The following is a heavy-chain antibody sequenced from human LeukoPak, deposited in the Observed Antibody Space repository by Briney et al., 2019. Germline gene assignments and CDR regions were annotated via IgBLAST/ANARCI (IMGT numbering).Heavy chain of an antibody. CDR2: ITPSGDTT. Sequence: QPGGPLRLSCAASGFTFSSYAMNWVRQAPGKGLEWVSAITPSGDTTYYADSVKGRFTISRDYSRSTLYLQMNSLRAEDTAVYYCATLKSGYCSTTSCLNYFDFWGQGKLVTVSS. CDR1: GFTFSSYA. J-gene: IGHJ4*02. CDR3: ATLKSGYCSTTSCLNYFDF. V-gene: IGHV3-23*01. D-gene: IGHD2-2*03.